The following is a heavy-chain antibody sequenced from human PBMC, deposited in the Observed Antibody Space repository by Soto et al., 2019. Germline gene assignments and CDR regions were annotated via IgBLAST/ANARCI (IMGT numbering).Heavy chain of an antibody. D-gene: IGHD5-12*01. CDR1: GFTFSSYG. J-gene: IGHJ5*02. CDR2: ISYHGINT. V-gene: IGHV3-30*18. CDR3: AKTGDSGYDWGWFDP. Sequence: QVQLVESGGGVVQPGGSLRLSCGASGFTFSSYGMHWVRQAPGKGLEWVAVISYHGINTHYADSVKGRFTISRDNYKNTVYLHMNSLRPEDTAVYYCAKTGDSGYDWGWFDPWGQGTLVTVSS.